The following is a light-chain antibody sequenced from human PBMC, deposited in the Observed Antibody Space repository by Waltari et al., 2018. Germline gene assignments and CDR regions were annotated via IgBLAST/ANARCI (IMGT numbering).Light chain of an antibody. CDR1: SSAVGRYNL. Sequence: QSALTQPASVSGSPGPSITVSCTGTSSAVGRYNLVSWFQQYPDTAPKLIIFEFNKRPSGVSNRFSGSKSGNTASLTISGLQAGDEADYYCCSYAGSGIYVFGTGAKVTVL. CDR3: CSYAGSGIYV. J-gene: IGLJ1*01. CDR2: EFN. V-gene: IGLV2-23*02.